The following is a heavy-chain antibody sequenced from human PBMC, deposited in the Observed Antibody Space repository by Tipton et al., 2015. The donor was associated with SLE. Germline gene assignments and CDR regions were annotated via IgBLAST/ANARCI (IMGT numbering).Heavy chain of an antibody. J-gene: IGHJ4*02. V-gene: IGHV3-30-3*01. CDR3: ASPTYYYDSSGPDY. CDR1: GFTFSSYA. Sequence: SLRLSCAASGFTFSSYAMHWVRQAPGKGLEWVAVISYDGSNKYYADSVKGRFTISRDNSKNTLYLQMNSLRAEDTAVYYCASPTYYYDSSGPDYWGQGTLVTVSS. CDR2: ISYDGSNK. D-gene: IGHD3-22*01.